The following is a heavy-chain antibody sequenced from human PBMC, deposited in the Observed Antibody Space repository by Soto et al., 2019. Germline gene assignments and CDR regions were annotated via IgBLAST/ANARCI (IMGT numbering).Heavy chain of an antibody. V-gene: IGHV4-30-2*01. CDR3: ARERPDGSRLDP. D-gene: IGHD6-13*01. J-gene: IGHJ5*02. CDR2: IYHSGST. Sequence: SETLSLTCAVSGGSISSGGYSWSWIRQPPGKGLEWIGYIYHSGSTYYNPSLKSRVTISVDTSKNQFSLKLSSLTAADTAVYYCARERPDGSRLDPWGQGTLVTVSS. CDR1: GGSISSGGYS.